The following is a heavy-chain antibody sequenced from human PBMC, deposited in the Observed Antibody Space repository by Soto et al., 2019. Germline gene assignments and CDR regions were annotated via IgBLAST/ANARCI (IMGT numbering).Heavy chain of an antibody. CDR1: GGRVSSNSAA. V-gene: IGHV6-1*01. J-gene: IGHJ5*02. D-gene: IGHD3-22*01. Sequence: SQTPPPPCAISGGRVSSNSAAWNWIRQSPSRGLEWLGRTYYRSKWYNDYAVSVKSRITINPDTSKNQFSLQLNSVTPEDTAVYYCARDYYDSSGYQRPNWFDPWGQGTLVTVSS. CDR2: TYYRSKWYN. CDR3: ARDYYDSSGYQRPNWFDP.